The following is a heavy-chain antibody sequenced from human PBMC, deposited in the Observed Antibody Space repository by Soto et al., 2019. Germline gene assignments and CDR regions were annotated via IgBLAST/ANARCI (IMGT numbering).Heavy chain of an antibody. J-gene: IGHJ4*02. CDR3: ARGEYYYDSSGYPYYFDY. CDR2: ISSSSSYI. Sequence: PGGSLRLSCAASGFTFSSYIMNWVRQAPGKGLEWVSSISSSSSYIYYADSVKGRFTISRDNAKNSLYLQMNSLRAEDTAVYYCARGEYYYDSSGYPYYFDYWGQGTLVTVSS. D-gene: IGHD3-22*01. CDR1: GFTFSSYI. V-gene: IGHV3-21*01.